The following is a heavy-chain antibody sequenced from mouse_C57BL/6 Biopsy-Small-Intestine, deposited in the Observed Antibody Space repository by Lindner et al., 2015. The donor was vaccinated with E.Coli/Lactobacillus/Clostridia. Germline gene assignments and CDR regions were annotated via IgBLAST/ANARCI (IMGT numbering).Heavy chain of an antibody. CDR1: GFSINSDCY. CDR2: TFYSGIT. V-gene: IGHV3-3*01. Sequence: SLVRPSQTLSLTCTVTGFSINSDCYWIWIRQFPGNRLEYIGYTFYSGITYYNPSLENRTYITRDTSKNQFSLKLSSVTTEDTATYYCARDFYAGSYWYFDVWGAGTTVTVSS. CDR3: ARDFYAGSYWYFDV. D-gene: IGHD1-1*01. J-gene: IGHJ1*01.